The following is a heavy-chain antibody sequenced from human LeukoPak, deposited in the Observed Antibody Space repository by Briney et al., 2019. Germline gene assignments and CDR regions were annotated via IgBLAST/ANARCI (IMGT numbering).Heavy chain of an antibody. CDR2: ISYDGSNK. J-gene: IGHJ4*02. V-gene: IGHV3-30*18. D-gene: IGHD2-15*01. CDR1: GFTFSSYG. CDR3: AKDVREIVVLGAATRIAVAGTFDY. Sequence: GRSLRLSCAASGFTFSSYGMHWVRQAPGKGLEWVAVISYDGSNKYYADSEKGRFTISRDNSKNTLYLQMNSLRAEDTAVYYCAKDVREIVVLGAATRIAVAGTFDYGGQGTLVTVSS.